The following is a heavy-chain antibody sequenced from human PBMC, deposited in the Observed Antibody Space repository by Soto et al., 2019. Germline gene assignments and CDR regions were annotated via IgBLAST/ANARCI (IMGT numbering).Heavy chain of an antibody. D-gene: IGHD2-21*01. Sequence: KTSETLSLTCTVSGGSISSGGYSWSWIRQTPGKGLEWIGYIYPTRTTYYNPSLKNRATLSIDTSQNQFSLQLTSVTAAVTAVYYCASAPPGPAPRCGVWGHGTT. CDR1: GGSISSGGYS. CDR2: IYPTRTT. CDR3: ASAPPGPAPRCGV. J-gene: IGHJ6*02. V-gene: IGHV4-30-2*01.